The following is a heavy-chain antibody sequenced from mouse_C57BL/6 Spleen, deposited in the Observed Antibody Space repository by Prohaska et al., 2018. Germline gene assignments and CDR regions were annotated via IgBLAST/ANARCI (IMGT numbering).Heavy chain of an antibody. D-gene: IGHD1-1*01. CDR2: INPNNGVT. V-gene: IGHV1-26*01. CDR3: ARRGRTTVVAPNWYFDV. J-gene: IGHJ1*03. Sequence: HGKSLEWIGDINPNNGVTSYNQKFKGKATLTVDKSSSTAYMELRSLTSEDSAVYYCARRGRTTVVAPNWYFDVWGTGTTVTVSS.